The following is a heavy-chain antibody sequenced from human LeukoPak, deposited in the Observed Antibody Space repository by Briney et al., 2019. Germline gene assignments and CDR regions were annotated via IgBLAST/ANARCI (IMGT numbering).Heavy chain of an antibody. CDR2: IIPIFGTA. CDR3: ARGGDYSSGWYSLDY. CDR1: GGTFSSYA. D-gene: IGHD6-19*01. Sequence: ASVKVSCKASGGTFSSYAISWVRQAPGQGLEWMGGIIPIFGTANYAQKFQGRVTITADKSTSTAYMELSSLRSEDTAVYYCARGGDYSSGWYSLDYWGQGTLVTVSS. J-gene: IGHJ4*02. V-gene: IGHV1-69*06.